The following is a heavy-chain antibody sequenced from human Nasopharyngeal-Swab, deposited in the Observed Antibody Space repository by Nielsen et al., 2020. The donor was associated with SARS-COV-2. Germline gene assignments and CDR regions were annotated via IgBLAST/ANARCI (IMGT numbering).Heavy chain of an antibody. CDR1: GFTVSSNY. CDR2: IYSGGST. CDR3: ARDRQGIAAAGNNYYYGMDV. D-gene: IGHD6-13*01. V-gene: IGHV3-53*01. J-gene: IGHJ6*02. Sequence: GESLKISCAASGFTVSSNYMSWVRQAPGKGLEWVSVIYSGGSTYYADSVKGRFTIFRDNSKNTLYLQMNSLRAEDTAVYYCARDRQGIAAAGNNYYYGMDVWGQGTTVTVSS.